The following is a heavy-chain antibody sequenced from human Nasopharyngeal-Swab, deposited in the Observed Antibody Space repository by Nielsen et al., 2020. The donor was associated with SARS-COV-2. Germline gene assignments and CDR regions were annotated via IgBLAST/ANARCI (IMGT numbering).Heavy chain of an antibody. D-gene: IGHD5-12*01. V-gene: IGHV4-59*01. Sequence: WIRQPPGKGLEWIGYIYYSGSTNYNPSLKSRVTTSVDTSKNQFSLKLSSVTAADTAVYYCASGVYSGFGYYYYGMDVWGQGTTVTVSS. CDR2: IYYSGST. J-gene: IGHJ6*02. CDR3: ASGVYSGFGYYYYGMDV.